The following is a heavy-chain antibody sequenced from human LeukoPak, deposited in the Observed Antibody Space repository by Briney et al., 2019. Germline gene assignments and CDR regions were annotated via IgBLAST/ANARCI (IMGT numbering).Heavy chain of an antibody. CDR2: ISAYNGNT. Sequence: ASVKVSCKASGYTFTSYGISWVRQAPGQGLEWMGWISAYNGNTNYAQKIQGRVTMTTDTSTNTAYMELRSLRSDDTAVYYCARVWDTVIIPAHAFDIWGQGTMVTASS. V-gene: IGHV1-18*01. D-gene: IGHD2-2*01. CDR1: GYTFTSYG. J-gene: IGHJ3*02. CDR3: ARVWDTVIIPAHAFDI.